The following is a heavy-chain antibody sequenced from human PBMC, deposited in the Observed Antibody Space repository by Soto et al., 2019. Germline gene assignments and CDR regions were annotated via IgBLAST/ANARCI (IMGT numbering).Heavy chain of an antibody. J-gene: IGHJ4*02. D-gene: IGHD2-15*01. CDR1: GNTLSSYA. CDR3: ARGYQPILTFDF. CDR2: IIPILRTT. Sequence: SVKVSCKASGNTLSSYAFTWLRQAPGKGFELMGTIIPILRTTEYEQKFQGRVTITADESTTTVYMELSGLTSGDTGIYFCARGYQPILTFDFCGQGTLVTVSS. V-gene: IGHV1-69*11.